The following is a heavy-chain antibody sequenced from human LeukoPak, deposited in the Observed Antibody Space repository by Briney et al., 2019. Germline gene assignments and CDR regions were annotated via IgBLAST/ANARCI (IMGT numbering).Heavy chain of an antibody. CDR1: GYTFTSYG. D-gene: IGHD5-12*01. J-gene: IGHJ3*02. V-gene: IGHV1-18*01. CDR2: ISAYNGNT. Sequence: ASVKVSCKASGYTFTSYGISWVRQAPGQGLEWMGWISAYNGNTNYAQKLQGRATMTTDTSTSTAYMELRSLRSDDTAVYYCARDMRGYSGYDPRVDAFDIWGQGTMVTVSS. CDR3: ARDMRGYSGYDPRVDAFDI.